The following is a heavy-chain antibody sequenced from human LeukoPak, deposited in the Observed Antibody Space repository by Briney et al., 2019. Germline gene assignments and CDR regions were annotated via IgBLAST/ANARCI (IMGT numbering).Heavy chain of an antibody. Sequence: GGSLRLSCAGSGFIFTDVWVSWVRQAPGKGLEWVGRIKSKSDGGTIDYAAPVKGRVTMSRDDSRKTLSLEMNNLKTEDTGVYYCTTDLDYWGQGTLVTVSS. CDR3: TTDLDY. J-gene: IGHJ4*02. V-gene: IGHV3-15*01. CDR1: GFIFTDVW. CDR2: IKSKSDGGTI.